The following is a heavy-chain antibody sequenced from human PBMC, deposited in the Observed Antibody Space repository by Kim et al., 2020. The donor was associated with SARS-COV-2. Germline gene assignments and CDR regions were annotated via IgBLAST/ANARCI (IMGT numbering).Heavy chain of an antibody. V-gene: IGHV3-23*03. Sequence: DCVEGRFTISRDNSKNPLYLQMNSLRAEDTAVYYCAKDLMVPMVGWFDPWGQGTLVTVSS. D-gene: IGHD2-8*01. J-gene: IGHJ5*02. CDR3: AKDLMVPMVGWFDP.